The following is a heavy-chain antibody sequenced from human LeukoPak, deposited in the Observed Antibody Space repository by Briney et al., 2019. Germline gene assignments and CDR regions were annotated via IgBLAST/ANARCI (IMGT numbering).Heavy chain of an antibody. D-gene: IGHD2-15*01. CDR2: INPNSGGT. Sequence: GASVKVSCKASGYSFTGYYMHWVRQAPGQGLEWIGRINPNSGGTNYAQKFQGRVTMTRDTSISTAYMELSRLRSDDTAVYYCAREPYCSGGSCYSAFDYWGPGTLVTVSS. J-gene: IGHJ4*02. V-gene: IGHV1-2*06. CDR1: GYSFTGYY. CDR3: AREPYCSGGSCYSAFDY.